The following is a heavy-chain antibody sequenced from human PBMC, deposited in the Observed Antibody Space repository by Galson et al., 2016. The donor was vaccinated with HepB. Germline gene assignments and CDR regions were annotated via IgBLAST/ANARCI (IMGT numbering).Heavy chain of an antibody. J-gene: IGHJ1*01. CDR3: AKDRDSNWYEKYFQH. CDR2: ISSGGTT. D-gene: IGHD6-13*01. CDR1: GFTFNIYA. Sequence: SLRLSCAASGFTFNIYAMSWVRLAPGKGLEWVSAISSGGTTYYADSAQGRFTISRDNSKNTLSLQMNSLRAEDTAVYYCAKDRDSNWYEKYFQHWGQGTLVTVSS. V-gene: IGHV3-23*01.